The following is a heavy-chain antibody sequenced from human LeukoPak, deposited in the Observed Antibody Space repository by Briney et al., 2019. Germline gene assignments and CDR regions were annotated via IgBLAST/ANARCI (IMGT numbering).Heavy chain of an antibody. D-gene: IGHD3-16*02. J-gene: IGHJ4*02. Sequence: QPGGSLRLSCAASGFTFSSYAMHWVRQAPGKGLEWVAVISYDGSNKYYADSVKGRFTTSRDNSKNTLYLQMNSLRAEDTAVYYCARDYYDYVWGSYPDYWGQGTLVTVSS. CDR1: GFTFSSYA. V-gene: IGHV3-30-3*01. CDR3: ARDYYDYVWGSYPDY. CDR2: ISYDGSNK.